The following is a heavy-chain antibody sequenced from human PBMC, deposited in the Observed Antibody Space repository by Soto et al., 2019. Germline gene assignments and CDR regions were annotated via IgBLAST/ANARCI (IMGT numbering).Heavy chain of an antibody. Sequence: PGESLKISCKGSGYSFTSYWIGWVRQMPGKGLEWMGIIYPGDPDTRYSPSFQGQVTISADKSISTAYLQWSSLKASDTAMYYCARRGGYSYGYDYYYGMDVWGQGTTVTVSS. CDR3: ARRGGYSYGYDYYYGMDV. D-gene: IGHD5-18*01. V-gene: IGHV5-51*01. CDR2: IYPGDPDT. CDR1: GYSFTSYW. J-gene: IGHJ6*02.